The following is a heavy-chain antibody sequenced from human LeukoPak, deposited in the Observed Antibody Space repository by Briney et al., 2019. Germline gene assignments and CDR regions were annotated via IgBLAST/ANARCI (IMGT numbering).Heavy chain of an antibody. D-gene: IGHD1-26*01. CDR3: TTEYSGSFSN. V-gene: IGHV3-15*01. Sequence: PGGSLRLSCAASGFTVSDAWMNWVRQVPGKGLEWIGLFKSKTNGGTTDYAAPVKGRFTMSRDDSKNTLYLQMNSLKTDDTAMYYCTTEYSGSFSNWGQGILVTVSS. CDR2: FKSKTNGGTT. J-gene: IGHJ4*02. CDR1: GFTVSDAW.